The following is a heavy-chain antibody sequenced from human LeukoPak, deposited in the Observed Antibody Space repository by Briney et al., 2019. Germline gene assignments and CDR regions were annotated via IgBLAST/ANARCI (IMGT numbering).Heavy chain of an antibody. V-gene: IGHV1-18*01. CDR3: ARETLYYYDSCGYYFQSLQH. D-gene: IGHD3-22*01. CDR2: ISAYNGNT. J-gene: IGHJ1*01. Sequence: ASVKVSCKASGYTFTNYGISWGRHAPGQGLEWMGWISAYNGNTNYTQTLQGRVTMTTDTSTSTAYMELRSLRSDDPAVYYCARETLYYYDSCGYYFQSLQHGGEDTLVTVSS. CDR1: GYTFTNYG.